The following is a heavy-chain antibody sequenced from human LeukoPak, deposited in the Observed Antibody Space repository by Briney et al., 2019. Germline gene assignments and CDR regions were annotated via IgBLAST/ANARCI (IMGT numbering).Heavy chain of an antibody. CDR1: GFTFSSYA. D-gene: IGHD3-9*01. V-gene: IGHV3-23*01. CDR2: ISGSGSST. CDR3: TGIDAA. J-gene: IGHJ5*02. Sequence: AGGSLRLSCAASGFTFSSYAMSWVRQAPGKGLEWVSVISGSGSSTSYADSVKGRFTTSRDNSKNTLYLQMNSLRAEDTAVYYCTGIDAAWGQGTLVTVSS.